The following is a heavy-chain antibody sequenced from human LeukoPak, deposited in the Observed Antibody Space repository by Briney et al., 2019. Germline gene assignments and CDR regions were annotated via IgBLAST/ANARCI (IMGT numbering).Heavy chain of an antibody. CDR1: GGSISSYY. CDR2: IYTSGST. J-gene: IGHJ4*02. CDR3: ARHLAYGDYVYYFDY. Sequence: PSETLSLTCTVSGGSISSYYWSWIRQPAGKGLEWIGRIYTSGSTNYNPSLKSRVTMSVDTSKNQFSLKLSSVTAADTAVYYCARHLAYGDYVYYFDYWGQGTLVTVSS. D-gene: IGHD4-17*01. V-gene: IGHV4-4*07.